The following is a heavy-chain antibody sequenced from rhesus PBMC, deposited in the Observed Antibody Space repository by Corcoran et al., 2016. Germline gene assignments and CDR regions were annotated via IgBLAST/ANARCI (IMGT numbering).Heavy chain of an antibody. V-gene: IGHV4-160*01. CDR3: ARIFGSSYGLDS. D-gene: IGHD4-29*01. CDR1: GFSISSND. Sequence: QVQLQQWGEGLVKPSETLSLTCAVYGFSISSNDWRWIRQPHGKGLEWIGRIRSGGSPNYNPALKSRVTISIDPSKNQFSLKVSSVTAADTAVYYCARIFGSSYGLDSWGQGVVVTVSS. CDR2: IRSGGSP. J-gene: IGHJ6*01.